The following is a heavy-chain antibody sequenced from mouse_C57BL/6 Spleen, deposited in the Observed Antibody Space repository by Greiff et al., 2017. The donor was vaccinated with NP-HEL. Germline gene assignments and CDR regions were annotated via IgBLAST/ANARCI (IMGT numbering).Heavy chain of an antibody. V-gene: IGHV1-69*01. J-gene: IGHJ1*03. CDR1: GYTFTSYW. CDR2: IDPSDSYT. D-gene: IGHD1-1*01. Sequence: QVQLQQSGAELVMPGASVKLSCKASGYTFTSYWMHWVKQRPGQGLEWIGEIDPSDSYTNYNQKFKGKSTLTVDKSSSTAYMQLSSLTSEDSVVYYGARDRDCGSRGGWYFGVWGTGVTVTV. CDR3: ARDRDCGSRGGWYFGV.